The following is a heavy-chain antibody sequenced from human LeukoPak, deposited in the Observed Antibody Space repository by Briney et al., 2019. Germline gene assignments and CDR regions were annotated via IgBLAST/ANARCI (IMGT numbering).Heavy chain of an antibody. J-gene: IGHJ4*02. V-gene: IGHV3-21*01. CDR2: ITSSGYI. CDR1: GFTFSSYT. D-gene: IGHD4-23*01. CDR3: ASKLAGY. Sequence: GGSLRLSCAASGFTFSSYTMTWVRQAPGKGLEWVSSITSSGYIYYADSVKGRFTMSRDNAKNSLGLQMNSLRAEDTAVYYCASKLAGYWGQGTLVTVSS.